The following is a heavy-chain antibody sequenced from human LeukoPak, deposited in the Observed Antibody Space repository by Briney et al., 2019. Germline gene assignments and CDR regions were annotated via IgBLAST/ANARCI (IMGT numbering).Heavy chain of an antibody. J-gene: IGHJ4*02. CDR2: ISGSGGST. CDR1: GFTFSSYA. V-gene: IGHV3-23*01. Sequence: PGGSLRLSCAASGFTFSSYAMSWVRQAPGEGLEWVSAISGSGGSTYYADSVKGRFTISRDNSKNTLYLQMNSLRAEDTAVYYCAKGYYDSSGYYLAYWGQGTLVTVSS. CDR3: AKGYYDSSGYYLAY. D-gene: IGHD3-22*01.